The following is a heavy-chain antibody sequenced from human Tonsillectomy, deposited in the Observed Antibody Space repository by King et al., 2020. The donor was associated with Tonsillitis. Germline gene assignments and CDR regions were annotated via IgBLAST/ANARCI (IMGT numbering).Heavy chain of an antibody. J-gene: IGHJ4*02. CDR3: GRDHDWAFDY. CDR2: IRSSDSNI. D-gene: IGHD3-9*01. CDR1: GFIFSDYS. Sequence: VQLVESGGGLVQPGGSLRLSCAASGFIFSDYSLNWVRQAPGKGLEWVAYIRSSDSNIGYADSAKGRFTVSRDNAKNSLYLHMNSLRDEDTAVYYCGRDHDWAFDYWGQGTLVTVSS. V-gene: IGHV3-48*02.